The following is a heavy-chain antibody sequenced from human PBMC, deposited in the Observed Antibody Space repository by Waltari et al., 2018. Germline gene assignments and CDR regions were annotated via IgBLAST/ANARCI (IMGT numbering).Heavy chain of an antibody. J-gene: IGHJ4*02. D-gene: IGHD2-15*01. Sequence: EVQLVESGGGLVKPGGSLRLSCAASGFIFSNAWMNWVRQAPGKGLEWVGRIKSKTDGGTTDYATPVKGRFTISRDDSKNTLYLQMNSLKTEDTAVYYCARDLNPHCSGGSCYANFDYWGQGTLVTVSS. CDR1: GFIFSNAW. CDR2: IKSKTDGGTT. V-gene: IGHV3-15*07. CDR3: ARDLNPHCSGGSCYANFDY.